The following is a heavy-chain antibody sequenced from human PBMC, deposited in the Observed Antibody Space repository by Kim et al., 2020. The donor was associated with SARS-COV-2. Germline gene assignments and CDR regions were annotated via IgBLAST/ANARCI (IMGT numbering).Heavy chain of an antibody. CDR2: IYYSGST. D-gene: IGHD3-10*01. CDR3: ARIRWGSGSYSDY. CDR1: GGSISSYY. Sequence: SETLSLTCTVSGGSISSYYWSWIRQPPGKGLEWIGYIYYSGSTNYNPSLKSRVTISVDTSKNQFSLKLSSVTAADTAVYYCARIRWGSGSYSDYWGQGTLVTVSS. J-gene: IGHJ4*02. V-gene: IGHV4-59*01.